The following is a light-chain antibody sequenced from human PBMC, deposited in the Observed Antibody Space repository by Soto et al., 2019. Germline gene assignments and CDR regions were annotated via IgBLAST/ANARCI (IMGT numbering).Light chain of an antibody. V-gene: IGLV1-40*01. CDR3: QSYDSSLSGSRV. Sequence: QSALTQPPSVSGAPGQRVTISCTGSSSNIGAGYDVHWYQQLPGTAPKVLIYGSTYRPSGVPDRFSGSKSGTSASLAITGLQAEDEADYYCQSYDSSLSGSRVFGTGTKLTVL. CDR1: SSNIGAGYD. J-gene: IGLJ1*01. CDR2: GST.